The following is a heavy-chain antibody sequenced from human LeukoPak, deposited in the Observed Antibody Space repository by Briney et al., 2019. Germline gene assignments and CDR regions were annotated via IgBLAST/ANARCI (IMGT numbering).Heavy chain of an antibody. V-gene: IGHV4-34*01. CDR3: ARANYYGSGLDY. Sequence: SETLSLTCAVYGDSFSGYYWSWIRQPPGKGLEWIAEINHRGTTHYNPSLKRRVNISADTSKNQFSLHLDSVTAADTAVYYCARANYYGSGLDYWGQGTLVTVSS. CDR2: INHRGTT. D-gene: IGHD3-10*01. J-gene: IGHJ4*02. CDR1: GDSFSGYY.